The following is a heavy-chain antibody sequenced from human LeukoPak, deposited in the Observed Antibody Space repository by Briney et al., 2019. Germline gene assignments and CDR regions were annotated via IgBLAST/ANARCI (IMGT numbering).Heavy chain of an antibody. Sequence: PSETQSLTCAVYGGSFSEYYWTWIRQSPGKGLEWIGEMNHGGGSNYNPSLKSRVTISVDTSKNQFSLRLRSVIAADTAVYYCARGRGRLDYWGQGTLVTISS. V-gene: IGHV4-34*01. CDR2: MNHGGGS. D-gene: IGHD3-10*01. CDR1: GGSFSEYY. J-gene: IGHJ4*02. CDR3: ARGRGRLDY.